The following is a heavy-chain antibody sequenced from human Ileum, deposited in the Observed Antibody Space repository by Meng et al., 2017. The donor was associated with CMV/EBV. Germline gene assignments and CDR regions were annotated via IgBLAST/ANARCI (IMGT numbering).Heavy chain of an antibody. CDR2: INHSGST. Sequence: SETLSLTCAVYGGSFSGYFWTWIRQSPLKGLEWIGEINHSGSTNYNPSLKSRVTVSVDTSKNQFSLKLSSVTAADTAVYYCARVRVAARSRFLENWGQGTLVTVSS. CDR1: GGSFSGYF. V-gene: IGHV4-34*01. J-gene: IGHJ4*02. CDR3: ARVRVAARSRFLEN. D-gene: IGHD6-6*01.